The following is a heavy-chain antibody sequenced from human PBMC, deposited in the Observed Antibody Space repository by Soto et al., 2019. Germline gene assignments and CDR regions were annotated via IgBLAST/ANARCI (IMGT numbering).Heavy chain of an antibody. Sequence: GASVKVSCKASGGTFSSYAISWVRQAPGQGLEWMGGIFPIFGTANYAQKFQGRVTITADESTSTAYMELSSLRSEDTAVYYCARWRHLRSGHILAPSTYYYYGMDVWGQGTTVTVSS. CDR2: IFPIFGTA. CDR1: GGTFSSYA. D-gene: IGHD3-3*01. J-gene: IGHJ6*02. V-gene: IGHV1-69*13. CDR3: ARWRHLRSGHILAPSTYYYYGMDV.